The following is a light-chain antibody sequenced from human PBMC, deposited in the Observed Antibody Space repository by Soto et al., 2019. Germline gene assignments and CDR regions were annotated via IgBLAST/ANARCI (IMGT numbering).Light chain of an antibody. CDR2: AAS. J-gene: IGKJ1*01. Sequence: AIQMTQSPSSLSASVGDRVTITCRASQDIRNDLGWYQQKPGKTPNLLIFAASSVQSGVPSRFSGSGSGTDFTLTISSLQPEDFATYYCLQDFNYPWTFGQGTKVEIE. V-gene: IGKV1-6*01. CDR1: QDIRND. CDR3: LQDFNYPWT.